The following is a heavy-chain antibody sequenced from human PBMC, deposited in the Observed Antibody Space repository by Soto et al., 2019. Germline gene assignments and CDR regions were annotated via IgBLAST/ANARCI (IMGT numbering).Heavy chain of an antibody. CDR1: GGTFSSYT. CDR2: IIPIVGIA. D-gene: IGHD6-19*01. CDR3: ARQVAVVPISLAFDL. Sequence: QVQLVQSGAEVKKPGSSVKVSCKASGGTFSSYTISWVRQAPGQGLEWMGRIIPIVGIANYAQKFQGRFRITAVKSLKSSYIELSRLRTVGTAVYYVARQVAVVPISLAFDLWGQGTMVTVSS. J-gene: IGHJ3*01. V-gene: IGHV1-69*02.